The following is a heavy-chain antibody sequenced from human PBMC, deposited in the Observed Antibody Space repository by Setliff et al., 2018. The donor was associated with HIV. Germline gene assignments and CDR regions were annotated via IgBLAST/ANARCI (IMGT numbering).Heavy chain of an antibody. V-gene: IGHV1-69*05. CDR2: IIPIVDMP. Sequence: SVKVSCKASGDSGDTFNKFAITWVRQAPGQGLEWVGGIIPIVDMPNYVQKFQGRVTITTDESTSTAYMELSSLRSDDTAVYYCARAAVAGPWRKLDYWGQGTLVTVSS. D-gene: IGHD6-19*01. J-gene: IGHJ4*02. CDR1: GDSGDTFNKFA. CDR3: ARAAVAGPWRKLDY.